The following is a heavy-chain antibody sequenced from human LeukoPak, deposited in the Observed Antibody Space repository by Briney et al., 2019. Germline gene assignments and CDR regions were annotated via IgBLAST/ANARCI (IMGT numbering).Heavy chain of an antibody. V-gene: IGHV3-30*03. CDR1: GFTFSSYG. CDR3: VETTRYFDL. CDR2: IAYDGSNK. Sequence: QTGGCLRLSCAASGFTFSSYGMHWVRQAPGKGLEWVAVIAYDGSNKYYADSVKGRFTISRDNSKNTLYLQMNSLRAEDTAVYYCVETTRYFDLWGRGTLVTVSS. D-gene: IGHD1-14*01. J-gene: IGHJ2*01.